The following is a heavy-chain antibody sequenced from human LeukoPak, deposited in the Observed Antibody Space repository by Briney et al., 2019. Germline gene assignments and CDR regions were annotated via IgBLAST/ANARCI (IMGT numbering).Heavy chain of an antibody. CDR3: ARHLGSITMVRGVIITQTRHFDY. Sequence: GGSLRLSCAASGFTVSSNYMSWVRQAPGKGLEWVSVIYSGGSTYYADSVKGRFTISRDNSKNTLYLQMNSLRAEDTAVYYCARHLGSITMVRGVIITQTRHFDYWGQGTLVTVSS. J-gene: IGHJ4*02. CDR2: IYSGGST. CDR1: GFTVSSNY. V-gene: IGHV3-66*04. D-gene: IGHD3-10*01.